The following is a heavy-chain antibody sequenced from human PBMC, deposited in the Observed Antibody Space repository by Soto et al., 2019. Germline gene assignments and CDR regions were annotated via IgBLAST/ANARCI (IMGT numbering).Heavy chain of an antibody. CDR1: GYRFTSYW. CDR2: IYPDDSDT. D-gene: IGHD2-21*01. V-gene: IGHV5-51*01. Sequence: PGESLKISCKTFGYRFTSYWFGWVRQMPGKGLEWMGVIYPDDSDTRYSPTFQGQVTISADKSTSTAYLQLRSLKASDTAMYYCARRRTVVVAGTSDYYFDDWGQGTRVTVSS. CDR3: ARRRTVVVAGTSDYYFDD. J-gene: IGHJ4*02.